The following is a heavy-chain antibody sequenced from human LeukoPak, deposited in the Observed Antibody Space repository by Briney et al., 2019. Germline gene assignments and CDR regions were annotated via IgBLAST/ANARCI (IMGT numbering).Heavy chain of an antibody. V-gene: IGHV3-15*01. D-gene: IGHD6-6*01. J-gene: IGHJ6*03. CDR1: GFTFTNAW. CDR2: IKSKTNGGTT. CDR3: TTVGEIAARPGYYYYYMDV. Sequence: GGSLRLSCAASGFTFTNAWMSWVRQAPGKGLEWVGRIKSKTNGGTTDYAAPVKGRFTISRDDSKNTLYLQMNSLKTEDTAVYYCTTVGEIAARPGYYYYYMDVWGKGTTVTVSS.